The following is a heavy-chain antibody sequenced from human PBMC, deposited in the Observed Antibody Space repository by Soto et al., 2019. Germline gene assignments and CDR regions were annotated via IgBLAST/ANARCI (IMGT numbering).Heavy chain of an antibody. CDR2: IYPGDSDT. CDR3: ARLPYYDFWSGYYQGFDY. CDR1: GDSFTSYW. V-gene: IGHV5-51*01. Sequence: XESLKISCKGSGDSFTSYWIGWVRQMPGKGLEWMGIIYPGDSDTRYSPSFQGQVTISADKSISTAYLQWSSLKASDTAMYYCARLPYYDFWSGYYQGFDYWGQGTLVTVSS. J-gene: IGHJ4*02. D-gene: IGHD3-3*01.